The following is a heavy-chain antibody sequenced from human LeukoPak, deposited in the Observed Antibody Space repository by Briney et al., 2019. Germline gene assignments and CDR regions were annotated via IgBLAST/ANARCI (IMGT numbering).Heavy chain of an antibody. D-gene: IGHD3-10*01. Sequence: SGTLSLTCAVSGGSISSTFWWSWVRQPPGKGLEWVGEIYHSGSTNYNPSLKSRVTISVDTSKNHFSLRLSSVTAADTAVYYCARNRYYYGSRNYGVPNWFDPWGQGTLVTVSS. CDR2: IYHSGST. J-gene: IGHJ5*02. V-gene: IGHV4-4*02. CDR3: ARNRYYYGSRNYGVPNWFDP. CDR1: GGSISSTFW.